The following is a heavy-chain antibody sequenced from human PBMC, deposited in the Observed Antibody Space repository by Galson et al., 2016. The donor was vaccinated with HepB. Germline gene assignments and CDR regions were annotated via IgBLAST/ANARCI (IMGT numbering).Heavy chain of an antibody. J-gene: IGHJ4*02. CDR3: GLGQDQMPTIFDF. CDR2: ISGSGGST. Sequence: SLRLSCAASGFTFSSYGMHWVRQAPGKGLXXXSAISGSGGSTXYADSVPGRFTISRDNSKKTPFLQLNTPRADDTAAYYCGLGQDQMPTIFDFWGQGALGTVST. V-gene: IGHV3-23*01. CDR1: GFTFSSYG. D-gene: IGHD3-3*01.